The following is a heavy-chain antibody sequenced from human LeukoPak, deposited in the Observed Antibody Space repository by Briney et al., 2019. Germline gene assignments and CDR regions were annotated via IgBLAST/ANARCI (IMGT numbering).Heavy chain of an antibody. CDR2: INPSGGST. D-gene: IGHD5-18*01. CDR3: AREARSYGRFFDY. V-gene: IGHV1-46*01. Sequence: ASVKVSYKASGYTFTSYYMHWVRQAPGQGLEWMGIINPSGGSTSYAQKFQGRVTMTRDTSTSTVYMELSSLRSEDTAVYDCAREARSYGRFFDYWGQGTLVTVSS. CDR1: GYTFTSYY. J-gene: IGHJ4*02.